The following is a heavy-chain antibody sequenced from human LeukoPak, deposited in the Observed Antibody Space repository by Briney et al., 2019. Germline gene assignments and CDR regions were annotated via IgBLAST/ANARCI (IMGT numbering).Heavy chain of an antibody. D-gene: IGHD1-26*01. Sequence: ASVKVSCKASGGTFSSYAISWVRQAPGQGLEWMGGIIPIFGTANYAQKFQGRVTITADESTSTAYMELSSLRSEDTAVYYCARDRSGGRYDESYYYYYGLDVWGQGTTVTVSS. CDR2: IIPIFGTA. J-gene: IGHJ6*02. CDR1: GGTFSSYA. CDR3: ARDRSGGRYDESYYYYYGLDV. V-gene: IGHV1-69*13.